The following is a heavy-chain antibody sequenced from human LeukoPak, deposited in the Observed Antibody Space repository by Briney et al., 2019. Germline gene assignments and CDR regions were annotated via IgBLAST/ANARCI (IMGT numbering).Heavy chain of an antibody. CDR2: ISSRSNYI. J-gene: IGHJ4*02. CDR1: GFTFSSYE. D-gene: IGHD3-16*01. V-gene: IGHV3-21*01. CDR3: ANLVFGVY. Sequence: GGSLRLSRAASGFTFSSYEMNWVRQAPGKGLEWVSSISSRSNYIYYADSVKGRFTISRDNAKNSLYLQMNSLRAEDTAVYYCANLVFGVYWGQGTLVTVSS.